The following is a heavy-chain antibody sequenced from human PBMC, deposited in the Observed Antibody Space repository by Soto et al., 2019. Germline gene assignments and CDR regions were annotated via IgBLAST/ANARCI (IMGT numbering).Heavy chain of an antibody. D-gene: IGHD3-10*01. J-gene: IGHJ4*02. CDR3: ARHLLYGCDLYFGY. CDR1: GYSFPTYW. Sequence: VESLKISCKGSGYSFPTYWVSWVRQMPGKGLEWMGRINPSDTYTTYNPSFQGHVAISADKSISTAYLQWSSLKASDTAMYYCARHLLYGCDLYFGYCGQGTPVTVSS. V-gene: IGHV5-10-1*01. CDR2: INPSDTYT.